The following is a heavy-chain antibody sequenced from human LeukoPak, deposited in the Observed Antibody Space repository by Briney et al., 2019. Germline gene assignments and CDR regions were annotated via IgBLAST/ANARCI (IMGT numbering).Heavy chain of an antibody. J-gene: IGHJ4*02. V-gene: IGHV4-59*12. D-gene: IGHD3-22*01. CDR1: GGSISSYY. CDR2: IYHTGST. Sequence: SETLSLTCTVSGGSISSYYWTWIRQPPGKGLEWIGYIYHTGSTSYNPSLKSRVAISVDTPKNQFSLKLSSVTAADTAVYYCAREFSPGNYYDSSGYSSSFDYWGQGTLVTVSS. CDR3: AREFSPGNYYDSSGYSSSFDY.